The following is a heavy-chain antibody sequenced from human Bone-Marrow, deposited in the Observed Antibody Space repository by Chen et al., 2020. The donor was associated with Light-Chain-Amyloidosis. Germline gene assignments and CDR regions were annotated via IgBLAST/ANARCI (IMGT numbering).Heavy chain of an antibody. D-gene: IGHD4-17*01. Sequence: QMQLVESGGGVVQPGRSLRLSCAASGFTFSTYGMHWVRQAPGKGLEWVAVISYHGNDKYYADSMKGRFTISRDNFKSTLYLQMDSLRAEDTAVYYCAKDLLPRTVTTLGYWGQGTLVSVSS. CDR3: AKDLLPRTVTTLGY. J-gene: IGHJ4*01. CDR2: ISYHGNDK. CDR1: GFTFSTYG. V-gene: IGHV3-30*18.